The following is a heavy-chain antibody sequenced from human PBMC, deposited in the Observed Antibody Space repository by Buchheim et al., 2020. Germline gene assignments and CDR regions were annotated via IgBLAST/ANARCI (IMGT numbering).Heavy chain of an antibody. Sequence: EVQLLESGGGLVQPGGSLRLSCAASGFTFSSYAMSWVRQAPGKGLEWVSAISGSGGSTYYADSVKGRFTISRDNSKNTLYLQMNSLRAEDTAVYYCAKVGNVVITTAYYYGMDVWGQGTT. V-gene: IGHV3-23*01. J-gene: IGHJ6*02. CDR3: AKVGNVVITTAYYYGMDV. D-gene: IGHD3-22*01. CDR1: GFTFSSYA. CDR2: ISGSGGST.